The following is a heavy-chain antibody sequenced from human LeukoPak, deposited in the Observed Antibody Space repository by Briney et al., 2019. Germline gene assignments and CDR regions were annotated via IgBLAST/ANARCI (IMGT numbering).Heavy chain of an antibody. CDR3: AAVGVVVAATGGSRFDP. Sequence: GASVKVSCKASGYTFTSYGISWVRQAPGQGLEWMGWISAYNGNTNYAQKLQGRVTMTTDTSTSTAYMELRSLRSDDTAVYYCAAVGVVVAATGGSRFDPWGQGTLVTVSS. D-gene: IGHD2-15*01. CDR1: GYTFTSYG. CDR2: ISAYNGNT. J-gene: IGHJ5*02. V-gene: IGHV1-18*01.